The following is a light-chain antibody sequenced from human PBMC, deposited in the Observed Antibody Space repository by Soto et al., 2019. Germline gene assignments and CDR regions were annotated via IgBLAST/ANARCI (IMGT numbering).Light chain of an antibody. CDR2: DAS. CDR1: QSVSSSY. CDR3: QQYASSPLT. J-gene: IGKJ4*01. Sequence: EIELTQSPGTLYLSPGERATLSCRASQSVSSSYLAWYQQKPGQAPRLLIYDASSRATGIPDRFSGSGSGTDFTLTISRLQPEDFAVYYCQQYASSPLTFGGGTKVDI. V-gene: IGKV3-20*01.